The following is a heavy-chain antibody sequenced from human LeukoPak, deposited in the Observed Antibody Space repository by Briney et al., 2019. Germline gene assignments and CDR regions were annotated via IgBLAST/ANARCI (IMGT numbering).Heavy chain of an antibody. V-gene: IGHV3-48*03. CDR1: GFTFRSHA. CDR3: ARVQTTVTTLDY. D-gene: IGHD4-17*01. CDR2: ISSSGSTR. Sequence: PGGSLRLSCAASGFTFRSHAMSWVRQAPGKGLEWVSYISSSGSTRYYADSVKGRFTISRDNAKNSLYLQMNSLRAEDTAVYYCARVQTTVTTLDYWGQGTLVTVSS. J-gene: IGHJ4*02.